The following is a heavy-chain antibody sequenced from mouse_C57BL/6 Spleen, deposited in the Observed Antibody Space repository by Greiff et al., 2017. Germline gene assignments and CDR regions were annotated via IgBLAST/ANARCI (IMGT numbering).Heavy chain of an antibody. CDR3: ARGDSNYLDY. D-gene: IGHD2-5*01. CDR2: INPSSGYT. V-gene: IGHV1-7*01. Sequence: QVQLQQPGAELAKPGASVKLSCKASGYTFTSYWMHWVKQRPGQGLEWIGYINPSSGYTKYNQKFKDKATLTADKSSSTAYMQLSSLTYGDYAVYYCARGDSNYLDYWGQGTTLTVSS. J-gene: IGHJ2*01. CDR1: GYTFTSYW.